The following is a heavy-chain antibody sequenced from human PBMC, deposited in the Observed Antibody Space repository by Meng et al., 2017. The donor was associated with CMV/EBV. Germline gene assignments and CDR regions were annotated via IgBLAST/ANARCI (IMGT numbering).Heavy chain of an antibody. CDR1: GGSISSSSYY. J-gene: IGHJ6*02. V-gene: IGHV4-39*07. CDR3: ARDLGYCSSTSCYLYYYYYGMDV. Sequence: GSLRLSCTVSGGSISSSSYYWGWIRQPPGKGLEWIGSIYYSGSTYYNPSLKSRVTISVDTSKNQFSLKLSSVTAADTAVYYCARDLGYCSSTSCYLYYYYYGMDVWGQGTTVTVSS. CDR2: IYYSGST. D-gene: IGHD2-2*01.